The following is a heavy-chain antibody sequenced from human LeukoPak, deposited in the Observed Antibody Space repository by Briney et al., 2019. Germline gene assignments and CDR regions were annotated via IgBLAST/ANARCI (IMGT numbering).Heavy chain of an antibody. D-gene: IGHD2-2*02. V-gene: IGHV1-46*01. CDR1: GYTFTSYY. CDR2: INPSGGST. Sequence: RASVKVSCKASGYTFTSYYMHWVRRAPGEGLEWMGIINPSGGSTSYAQKFQGRVTMTRDMSTSTVYMELSSLRSEDTAVYYCARVAAEVVGVPGAIGFGWLRRDYYYMDVWGKGTTVTVSS. CDR3: ARVAAEVVGVPGAIGFGWLRRDYYYMDV. J-gene: IGHJ6*03.